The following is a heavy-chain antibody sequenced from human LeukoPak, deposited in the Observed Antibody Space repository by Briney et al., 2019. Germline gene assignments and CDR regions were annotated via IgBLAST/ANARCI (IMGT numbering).Heavy chain of an antibody. CDR1: GASINSYY. CDR3: MRHLSAGRQAFDI. CDR2: IYYSGST. J-gene: IGHJ3*02. V-gene: IGHV4-59*08. Sequence: KPSETLSLTCTVSGASINSYYWSWIRQPPGKGLEWIGYIYYSGSTNYNPSLKSRLTISVDTSNNKLSLKLTSLTAADTAVYYCMRHLSAGRQAFDIWGQGTMVTVSS. D-gene: IGHD2-15*01.